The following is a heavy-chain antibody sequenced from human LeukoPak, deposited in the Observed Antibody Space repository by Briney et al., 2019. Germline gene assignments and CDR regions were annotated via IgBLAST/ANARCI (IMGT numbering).Heavy chain of an antibody. CDR3: AKDAYYYDSSGYQGDY. CDR1: GFTFSSYG. D-gene: IGHD3-22*01. Sequence: PGGSLRLSCAASGFTFSSYGMHWVRQAPGKGLEWVAFIRYDGSNIYYADSVKGRFTISRDNSTNTLYLQMNSLRAEDTAVYYCAKDAYYYDSSGYQGDYWGQGTLVTVSS. V-gene: IGHV3-30*02. CDR2: IRYDGSNI. J-gene: IGHJ4*02.